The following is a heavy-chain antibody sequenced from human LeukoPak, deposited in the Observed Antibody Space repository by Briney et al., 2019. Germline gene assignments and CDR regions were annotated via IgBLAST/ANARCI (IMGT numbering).Heavy chain of an antibody. CDR1: GVTFSSYS. V-gene: IGHV3-21*01. Sequence: GGSLRLSCAASGVTFSSYSMNWVRQAPGQGLEWVSSISTSSSYIYYSDSVKGRFTISRDNAKNSLYLQMNSLRVEDTAVYYCARAPSRSEQFDPWGQGTLVTVSS. CDR3: ARAPSRSEQFDP. D-gene: IGHD3-3*01. CDR2: ISTSSSYI. J-gene: IGHJ5*02.